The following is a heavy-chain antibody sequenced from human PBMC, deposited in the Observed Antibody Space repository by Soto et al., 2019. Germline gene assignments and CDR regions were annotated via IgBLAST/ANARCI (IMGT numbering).Heavy chain of an antibody. V-gene: IGHV1-8*01. D-gene: IGHD2-21*01. J-gene: IGHJ5*01. CDR3: AGSDCSIFNWLDS. CDR1: GYTFATYD. CDR2: MNPNSGNT. Sequence: QVQLVQSGAEVKTPGASVKVSCKASGYTFATYDINWVRQAPGQGLEWMGWMNPNSGNTGYAQKFQGRLTMTGDTALSIANRELSSVRDEDPAVYYCAGSDCSIFNWLDSWGQGTLVTVSA.